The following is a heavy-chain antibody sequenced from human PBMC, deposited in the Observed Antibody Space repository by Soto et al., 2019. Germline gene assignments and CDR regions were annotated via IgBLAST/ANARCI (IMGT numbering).Heavy chain of an antibody. CDR2: IYYSGST. J-gene: IGHJ5*02. Sequence: SETLSLTCTVSGGSISSSSYYWGWIRQPPGKGLEWIGSIYYSGSTYYNPSLKSRVTISVDTSKNQFSLKLSSVTAADTAVYYCSSVRGASPNWFDPWGQGTLVTVSS. CDR1: GGSISSSSYY. V-gene: IGHV4-39*01. CDR3: SSVRGASPNWFDP. D-gene: IGHD3-10*01.